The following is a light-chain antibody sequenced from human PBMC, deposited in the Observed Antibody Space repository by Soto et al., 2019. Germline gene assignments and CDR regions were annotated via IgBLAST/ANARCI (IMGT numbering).Light chain of an antibody. CDR1: QTISIY. V-gene: IGKV1-39*01. CDR2: SAS. Sequence: DIQMTQSPSSLSASVGDRVTITCRASQTISIYLNWYQQEPGKAPKLLIFSASTLQSGVPPRFSGSRSGTEFTLTISNLQPDDFATYYCQQRYSTPFTFGPGTKVDIK. J-gene: IGKJ3*01. CDR3: QQRYSTPFT.